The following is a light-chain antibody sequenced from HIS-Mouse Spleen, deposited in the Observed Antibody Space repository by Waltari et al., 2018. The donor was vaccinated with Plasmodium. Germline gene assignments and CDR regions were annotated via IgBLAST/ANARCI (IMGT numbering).Light chain of an antibody. V-gene: IGKV1-9*01. CDR3: QQLNSYPYT. CDR1: QGISSY. J-gene: IGKJ2*01. CDR2: AAS. Sequence: DIQLTQSPSFLSASVGDRVPITCRASQGISSYLAWYQQKPGNAPKLLIYAASTLQSGVPPRFSGSGSGTEFTLTISSLQPEDFATYYCQQLNSYPYTFGQGTKLEIK.